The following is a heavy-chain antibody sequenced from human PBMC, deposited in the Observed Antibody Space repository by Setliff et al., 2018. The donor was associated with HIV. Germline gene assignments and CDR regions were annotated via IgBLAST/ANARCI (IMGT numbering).Heavy chain of an antibody. CDR3: ARLGRAIDDGGSSVRLDF. Sequence: SETLSLTCVVSDDSLTNYDWTWIRQSPGKALQWIGSISSTGTTNYSPSLRSRVTISIETSNTRFSLWLRSVTASDTATYYCARLGRAIDDGGSSVRLDFWGQGVLVTVS. V-gene: IGHV4-4*08. CDR2: ISSTGTT. J-gene: IGHJ4*02. D-gene: IGHD2-15*01. CDR1: DDSLTNYD.